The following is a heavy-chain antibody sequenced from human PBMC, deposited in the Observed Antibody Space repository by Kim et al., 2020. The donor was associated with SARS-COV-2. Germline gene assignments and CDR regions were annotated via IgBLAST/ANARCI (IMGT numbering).Heavy chain of an antibody. Sequence: ASVKVSCKASGYTFTSYAMHWVRQAPGQRLEWMGWINAGNGNTKYSQKFQGRVTITRDTSASTAYMELSSLRSEDTAVYYCARDLGAHSSGWFWRYWGQGTLVTVSS. CDR3: ARDLGAHSSGWFWRY. CDR2: INAGNGNT. CDR1: GYTFTSYA. V-gene: IGHV1-3*01. J-gene: IGHJ4*02. D-gene: IGHD6-19*01.